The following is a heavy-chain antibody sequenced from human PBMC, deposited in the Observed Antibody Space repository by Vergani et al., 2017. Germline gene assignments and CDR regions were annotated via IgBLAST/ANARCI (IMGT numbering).Heavy chain of an antibody. D-gene: IGHD4-17*01. CDR1: GGSISSGDYY. CDR2: IYYSGST. Sequence: QVQLQESGPGLVKPSQTLSLTFTVSGGSISSGDYYWSWIRQPPGKGLEWIGYIYYSGSTYYNPSLKSRVTISVDTSKNQFSLKLSSVTAADTAVYYCARELVSYGDYYAFENWGQGTMVTVAS. J-gene: IGHJ3*02. CDR3: ARELVSYGDYYAFEN. V-gene: IGHV4-30-4*01.